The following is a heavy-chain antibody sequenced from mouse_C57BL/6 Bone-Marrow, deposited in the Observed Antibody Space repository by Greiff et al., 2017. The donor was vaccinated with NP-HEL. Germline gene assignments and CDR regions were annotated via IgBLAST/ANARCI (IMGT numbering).Heavy chain of an antibody. CDR2: IYPGSGNT. CDR3: ARMLGYPHYFDY. J-gene: IGHJ2*01. CDR1: GYTFTDYY. Sequence: QVQLQQSGAELVRPGASVKLSCKASGYTFTDYYINWVKQRPGQGLEWIARIYPGSGNTYYNEKFKGKATLTAEKSSSTAYMQLSSLTSEDSAVYFCARMLGYPHYFDYWGQGTTLTVSS. V-gene: IGHV1-76*01. D-gene: IGHD2-2*01.